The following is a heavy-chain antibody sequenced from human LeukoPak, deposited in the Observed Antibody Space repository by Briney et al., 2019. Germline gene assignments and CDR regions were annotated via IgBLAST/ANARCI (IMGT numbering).Heavy chain of an antibody. Sequence: GGSLRLSCAASGFTFSNFWMAWVRQAPGKGLEWVANIKPDGSIQFYGDSVKGRFTISRDNAKNSLYLQMNNLRAEDTAVYYCARPSPFCGADCHRYFHYWGQGTLVTVSS. CDR2: IKPDGSIQ. D-gene: IGHD2-21*02. J-gene: IGHJ4*02. V-gene: IGHV3-7*03. CDR3: ARPSPFCGADCHRYFHY. CDR1: GFTFSNFW.